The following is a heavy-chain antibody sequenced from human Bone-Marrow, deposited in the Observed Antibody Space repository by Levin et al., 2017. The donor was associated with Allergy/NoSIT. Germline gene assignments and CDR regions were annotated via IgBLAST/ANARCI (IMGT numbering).Heavy chain of an antibody. Sequence: GGSLRLSCAASGFTFSSYAMSWVRQAPGKGLEWVSAISGSGGSTYYADSVKGRFTISRDNSKNTLYLQMNSLRAEDTAVYYCGTSDRYYDFWSGYYAIDYWGQGTLVTVSS. D-gene: IGHD3-3*01. CDR1: GFTFSSYA. J-gene: IGHJ4*02. CDR2: ISGSGGST. V-gene: IGHV3-23*01. CDR3: GTSDRYYDFWSGYYAIDY.